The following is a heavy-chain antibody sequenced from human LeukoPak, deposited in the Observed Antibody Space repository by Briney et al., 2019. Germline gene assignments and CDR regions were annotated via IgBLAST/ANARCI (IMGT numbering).Heavy chain of an antibody. D-gene: IGHD3-10*01. V-gene: IGHV1-24*01. CDR3: ATPSDYGSGSYGAFDI. CDR1: GYTLTELS. J-gene: IGHJ3*02. CDR2: FDPEDGET. Sequence: ASVKVSCKVSGYTLTELSMYWVRQAPGKGLEWMGGFDPEDGETIYAQKFQGRVTMTEDTSTDTAYMELSSLRSEDTAVYYCATPSDYGSGSYGAFDIWGQGTMVTVSS.